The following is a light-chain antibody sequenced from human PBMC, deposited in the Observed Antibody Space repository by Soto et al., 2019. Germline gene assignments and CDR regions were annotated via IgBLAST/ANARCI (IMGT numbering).Light chain of an antibody. CDR2: DAS. Sequence: DIQMTQSPSTLSASVGERVTITCRANQSISRWLAWYQQKPGKAPELLIYDASSLESGVTSRFSGSGSGTEFTLTISSLQTDDVATFYCQHYNNYPWTFGHGTKVEI. CDR3: QHYNNYPWT. J-gene: IGKJ1*01. CDR1: QSISRW. V-gene: IGKV1-5*01.